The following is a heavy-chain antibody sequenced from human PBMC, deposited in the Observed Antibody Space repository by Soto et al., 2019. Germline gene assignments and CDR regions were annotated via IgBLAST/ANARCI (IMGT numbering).Heavy chain of an antibody. CDR1: GFSLTTNKVG. CDR3: AHREGADYSNDGAGFDY. Sequence: QITLKESGPTLVKPTQTLTLTCTFSGFSLTTNKVGVGWIRQPPGRGLEWLAVIYWNDDKRFSPSLKTRLTITKDTAKNQVVLTMNNMDPMDTDTYYYAHREGADYSNDGAGFDYWGQGTLVTVSS. CDR2: IYWNDDK. J-gene: IGHJ4*02. V-gene: IGHV2-5*01. D-gene: IGHD4-4*01.